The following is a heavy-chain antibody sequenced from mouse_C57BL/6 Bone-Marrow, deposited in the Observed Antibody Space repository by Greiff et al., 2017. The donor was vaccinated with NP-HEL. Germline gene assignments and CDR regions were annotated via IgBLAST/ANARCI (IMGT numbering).Heavy chain of an antibody. CDR1: GFSLTSYG. D-gene: IGHD2-4*01. V-gene: IGHV2-2*03. J-gene: IGHJ3*01. Sequence: QVQLQQSGPGLVQPSQSLSITCTVSGFSLTSYGVHWVRQSPGKGLEWLGVIWSGGSTAYNAAFISRLSISKDNPKSQVFFKMTSLQSNDTAIYYCARNWGFDDYDVAWFAYWCQGTLVTVSA. CDR3: ARNWGFDDYDVAWFAY. CDR2: IWSGGST.